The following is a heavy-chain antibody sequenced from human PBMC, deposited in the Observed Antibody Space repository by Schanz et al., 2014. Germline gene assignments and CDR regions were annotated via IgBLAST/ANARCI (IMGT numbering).Heavy chain of an antibody. V-gene: IGHV3-11*01. D-gene: IGHD7-27*01. CDR3: ARENLNWEAFDI. J-gene: IGHJ3*02. CDR1: GFTVSSNY. CDR2: ISWNGGFI. Sequence: VQLVESGGGLVQPGGSLRLSCVASGFTVSSNYMSWVRQAPGKGLEWVSGISWNGGFIAYGDAVKGRFTISRDNAKNSLYLEMTSLRGEDTAVYYCARENLNWEAFDIWGQGTVVTVSS.